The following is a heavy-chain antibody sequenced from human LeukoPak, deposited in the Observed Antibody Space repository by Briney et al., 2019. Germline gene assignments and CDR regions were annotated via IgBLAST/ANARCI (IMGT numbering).Heavy chain of an antibody. CDR3: ARGREFGANFWVY. CDR1: GFTFSSYE. D-gene: IGHD3-16*01. Sequence: PGGSLRLSCAASGFTFSSYEMNWVRQAPGKGLEWVANIKQDGSEKNYVESVKGRFTISRDNAKNSLDLQMNSLRAEDTAVYYCARGREFGANFWVYWGQGTLVTVSS. V-gene: IGHV3-7*01. CDR2: IKQDGSEK. J-gene: IGHJ4*02.